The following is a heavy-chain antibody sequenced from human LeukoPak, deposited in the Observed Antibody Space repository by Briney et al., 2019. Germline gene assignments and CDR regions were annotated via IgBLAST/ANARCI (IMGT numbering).Heavy chain of an antibody. CDR3: ARERPDYDILTGAFDI. J-gene: IGHJ3*02. Sequence: GASVKVSCKASGGTFNSYAVSWVRQAPGQGREWMGGIIPIFGTPNYAQNFQGRVTITADESTGTAYMELSSLRSEDTAVYFCARERPDYDILTGAFDIWGQGHWSPSLQ. CDR2: IIPIFGTP. D-gene: IGHD3-9*01. CDR1: GGTFNSYA. V-gene: IGHV1-69*13.